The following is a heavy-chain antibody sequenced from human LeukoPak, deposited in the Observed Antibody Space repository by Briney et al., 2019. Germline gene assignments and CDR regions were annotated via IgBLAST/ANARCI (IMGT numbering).Heavy chain of an antibody. V-gene: IGHV4-34*01. Sequence: PSETLSLTCGVYDGSFSGFYWSWIRQPPGRGLEWIGEVYHTGSTNYNPSLKSRVSISTDTSKNQFSLRLSSVTAADTAVYYCARGNILTGYCFDFWGQGALVTVSS. D-gene: IGHD3-9*01. CDR3: ARGNILTGYCFDF. CDR2: VYHTGST. CDR1: DGSFSGFY. J-gene: IGHJ4*02.